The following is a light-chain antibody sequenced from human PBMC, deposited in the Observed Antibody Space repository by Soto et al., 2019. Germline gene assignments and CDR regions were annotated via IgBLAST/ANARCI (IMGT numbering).Light chain of an antibody. V-gene: IGLV2-14*01. CDR1: SSDVGAYNY. CDR3: TSHTISSALV. J-gene: IGLJ2*01. CDR2: EVS. Sequence: QSALTQPASVSGSPGQSITISCTGTSSDVGAYNYVSWYQHHPGTATNLMIHEVSNPPSRTSNRFSGSKSGNTASRTIAGLQADDEAEYYCTSHTISSALVFGGGTKLTVL.